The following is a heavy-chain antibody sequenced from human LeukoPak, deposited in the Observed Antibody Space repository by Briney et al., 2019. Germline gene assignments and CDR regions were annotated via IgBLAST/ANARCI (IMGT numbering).Heavy chain of an antibody. Sequence: PGGSLRLSCAASGFTFSSYAMNWVRQAPGKGLEWVSYISSSSGTIYYVDSVKGRFTISRDNAKNSLYLQMNSLRAEDTAVYYCARFNSGWKYDAFDIWGQGTMVTVSS. V-gene: IGHV3-48*01. CDR3: ARFNSGWKYDAFDI. J-gene: IGHJ3*02. CDR2: ISSSSGTI. CDR1: GFTFSSYA. D-gene: IGHD6-19*01.